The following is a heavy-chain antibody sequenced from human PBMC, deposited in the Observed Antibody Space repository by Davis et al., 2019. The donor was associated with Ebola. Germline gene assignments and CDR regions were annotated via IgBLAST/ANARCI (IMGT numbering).Heavy chain of an antibody. CDR1: GFTFSGSA. CDR2: IRSKANSYAT. D-gene: IGHD1-7*01. CDR3: IGGWNYEDY. Sequence: PGGSLRLSCAASGFTFSGSAMHWVRQASGKGLEWVGRIRSKANSYATAYAASVKGRFTISRDDSKNTVYLQMNNLKTEDTAVYYCIGGWNYEDYWGQGTLVTVSS. J-gene: IGHJ4*02. V-gene: IGHV3-73*01.